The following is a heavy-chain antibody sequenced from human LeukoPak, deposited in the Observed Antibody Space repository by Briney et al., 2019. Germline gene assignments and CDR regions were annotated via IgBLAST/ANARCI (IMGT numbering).Heavy chain of an antibody. CDR2: IRYDGSNK. CDR3: AKGDTAMVRRAFDI. Sequence: PGGSLRLSCAASGFTFSSYGMHWVRQAPGKGLEWVAFIRYDGSNKYYADSVKGRFTISRDNSKNTLYLQMNSLRAEDTAMYYCAKGDTAMVRRAFDIWGQGTMVTVSS. CDR1: GFTFSSYG. J-gene: IGHJ3*02. D-gene: IGHD5-18*01. V-gene: IGHV3-30*02.